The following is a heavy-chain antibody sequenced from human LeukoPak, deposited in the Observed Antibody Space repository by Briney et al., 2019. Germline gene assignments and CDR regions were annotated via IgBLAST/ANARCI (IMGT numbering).Heavy chain of an antibody. CDR2: IYYSGST. Sequence: SETLSLTCTVSDGSISSSSYYWGWIRQPPGKGLEWIGSIYYSGSTYYNPSLKSRVTISVDTSKNQFSLKLSSVTAADTAVYYCARLRGEQWLPIDYWGQGTLVTVSS. CDR1: DGSISSSSYY. V-gene: IGHV4-39*07. D-gene: IGHD6-19*01. J-gene: IGHJ4*02. CDR3: ARLRGEQWLPIDY.